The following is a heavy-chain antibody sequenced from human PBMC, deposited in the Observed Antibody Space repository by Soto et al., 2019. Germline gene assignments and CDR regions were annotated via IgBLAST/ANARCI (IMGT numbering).Heavy chain of an antibody. Sequence: QVQLVQSGAEVKKPGSSVKVSCKASGGTFSSYTISWVRQAPGQGLEWMGRIIPILGIANYAQKFQGRVTITAGKSTRTAYMELSSLRSEDTAVYYCAREGHCSSSSCLNYYYYYYMDVWGKGTTVTVSS. V-gene: IGHV1-69*08. CDR2: IIPILGIA. D-gene: IGHD2-2*01. CDR3: AREGHCSSSSCLNYYYYYYMDV. CDR1: GGTFSSYT. J-gene: IGHJ6*03.